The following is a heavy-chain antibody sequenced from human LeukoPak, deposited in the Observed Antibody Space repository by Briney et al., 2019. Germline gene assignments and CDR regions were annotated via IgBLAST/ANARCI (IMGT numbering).Heavy chain of an antibody. J-gene: IGHJ5*02. CDR1: VGSISNYY. Sequence: SETLSLTCTVSVGSISNYYWNRIRQPPGKGLEWIGYIYCSGSTNYNPSLKSRLTISVDTSKNQFSLKLNSVTAADTAVYYCATGMTTGPDPWGQGTLVTVSS. V-gene: IGHV4-59*08. CDR3: ATGMTTGPDP. D-gene: IGHD4-17*01. CDR2: IYCSGST.